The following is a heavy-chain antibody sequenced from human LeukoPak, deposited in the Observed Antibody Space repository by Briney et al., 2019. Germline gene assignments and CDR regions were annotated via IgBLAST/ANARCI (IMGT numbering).Heavy chain of an antibody. Sequence: SQTLSLTCTVSGGSISSGSYYWSWIRQPAGKGLEWIGRIYTSGSTNYNPSLKSRVTISVDTSKNQFSLKLSSVTAAYTAVYYCARTYSGSYRDDAFDIWGQGTMVTVSS. CDR3: ARTYSGSYRDDAFDI. D-gene: IGHD1-26*01. CDR2: IYTSGST. CDR1: GGSISSGSYY. V-gene: IGHV4-61*02. J-gene: IGHJ3*02.